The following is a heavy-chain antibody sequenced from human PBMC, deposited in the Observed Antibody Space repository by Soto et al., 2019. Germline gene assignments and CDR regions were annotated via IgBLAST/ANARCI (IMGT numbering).Heavy chain of an antibody. CDR1: GYTFTSYA. V-gene: IGHV1-3*01. J-gene: IGHJ4*02. CDR2: INAGNGNT. D-gene: IGHD3-22*01. CDR3: ASDYYDSSGPGAFDY. Sequence: RASVKVSCKASGYTFTSYAMHWVRQAPGQRLEWMGWINAGNGNTKYSQKFQGRVTITRDTSASTAYMELSSLRSEDTAVYYCASDYYDSSGPGAFDYWGQGXLVTVHS.